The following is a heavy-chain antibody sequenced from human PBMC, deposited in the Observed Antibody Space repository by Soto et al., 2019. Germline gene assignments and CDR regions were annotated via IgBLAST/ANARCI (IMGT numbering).Heavy chain of an antibody. CDR1: GFTFSSYG. J-gene: IGHJ5*02. CDR2: IWYDGSKK. CDR3: ARSHRRFGPTNWFDP. V-gene: IGHV3-33*01. D-gene: IGHD3-10*01. Sequence: QVQLVESGGGVVQPGRSLRLSCAASGFTFSSYGMHWVRQAPGKGLEWVAVIWYDGSKKYYADSVKGRFTISRDNSKNTLYLQMNSLRAEDTAVYYCARSHRRFGPTNWFDPWGQGTLVTVSS.